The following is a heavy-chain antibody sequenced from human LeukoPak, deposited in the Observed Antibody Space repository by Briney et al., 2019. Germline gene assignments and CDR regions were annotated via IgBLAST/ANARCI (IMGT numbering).Heavy chain of an antibody. V-gene: IGHV4-31*03. Sequence: PSETLSLTCTVSGGSISSGGYYWSWIRQHPGKGLEWIGYIYYSGSTYYNPSLKSRVTISVDTSKNQCSLKLSSVTAADTAVYYCAESPAPSDAFDIWGQGTMVTVSS. J-gene: IGHJ3*02. CDR1: GGSISSGGYY. CDR2: IYYSGST. D-gene: IGHD2-2*01. CDR3: AESPAPSDAFDI.